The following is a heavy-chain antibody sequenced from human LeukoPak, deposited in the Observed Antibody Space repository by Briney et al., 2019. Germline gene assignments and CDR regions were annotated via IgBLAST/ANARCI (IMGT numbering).Heavy chain of an antibody. CDR1: GGSISSYY. Sequence: SETLSLTCTVSGGSISSYYWSWIRQPPGKGLEWIGYIYYSGSTNYKTSLKSRVTISVDTSKNQFSLKLSSVTAADTAVYYCARTTEGGYSYGYFYYYYMDVWGKGTTVTISS. V-gene: IGHV4-59*01. CDR3: ARTTEGGYSYGYFYYYYMDV. CDR2: IYYSGST. D-gene: IGHD5-18*01. J-gene: IGHJ6*03.